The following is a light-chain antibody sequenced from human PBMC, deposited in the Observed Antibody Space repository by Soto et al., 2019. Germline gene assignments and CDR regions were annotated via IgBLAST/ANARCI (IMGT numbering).Light chain of an antibody. J-gene: IGKJ5*01. V-gene: IGKV3-15*01. Sequence: EIVMTQSPATLSVSPGERATLSCRASQSVSSNLAWYHQKPGQAPRLLIYDASTRATGVPARFSGSGSGTEFTLTISSLQSEDSAVYHCQQYNRWPPITFGQGTRLEIK. CDR1: QSVSSN. CDR2: DAS. CDR3: QQYNRWPPIT.